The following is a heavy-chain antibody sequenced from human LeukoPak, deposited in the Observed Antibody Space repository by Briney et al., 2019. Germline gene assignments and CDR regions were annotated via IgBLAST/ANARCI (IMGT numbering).Heavy chain of an antibody. D-gene: IGHD6-13*01. J-gene: IGHJ6*03. CDR2: IYYSGST. CDR1: GGSISNKY. Sequence: PSETLSLTCTVSGGSISNKYWSWIRQPPGKGLEWIGYIYYSGSTNYNPSLKSRVTILVDTSKNQFSLKLSSVTAADTAVYYCARGAYSSSWYRVDYYMDVWGKGTTVTVSS. V-gene: IGHV4-59*12. CDR3: ARGAYSSSWYRVDYYMDV.